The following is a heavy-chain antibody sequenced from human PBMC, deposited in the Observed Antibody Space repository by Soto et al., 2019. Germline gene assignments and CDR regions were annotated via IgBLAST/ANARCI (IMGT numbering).Heavy chain of an antibody. CDR2: ISHSGST. J-gene: IGHJ4*02. CDR1: GGSFSGYY. CDR3: ARGGGYDSFDY. Sequence: QVPLQQWGAGLLKPSETLSLTCAVYGGSFSGYYWSWIRQHPGKGLEWIGEISHSGSTNYNPSFKSRLTKSRDRTRNQFSLKLSSVTAADMAVYYCARGGGYDSFDYWGQGVLVTVSS. V-gene: IGHV4-34*01. D-gene: IGHD5-12*01.